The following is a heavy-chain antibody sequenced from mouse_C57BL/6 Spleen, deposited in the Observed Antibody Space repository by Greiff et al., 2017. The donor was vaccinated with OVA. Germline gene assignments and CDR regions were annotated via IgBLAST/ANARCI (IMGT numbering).Heavy chain of an antibody. D-gene: IGHD1-1*02. Sequence: QVQLQQPGAELVRPGTSVKLSCKASGYTFTSYWMHWVKQRPGQGLEWIGVIDPSDSYTNYNQKFKGKATLTVDTSSSTAYMQLSILTSDDSTVYYCARRWLEAMDYWGQGTSVTVSS. CDR1: GYTFTSYW. V-gene: IGHV1-59*01. CDR2: IDPSDSYT. CDR3: ARRWLEAMDY. J-gene: IGHJ4*01.